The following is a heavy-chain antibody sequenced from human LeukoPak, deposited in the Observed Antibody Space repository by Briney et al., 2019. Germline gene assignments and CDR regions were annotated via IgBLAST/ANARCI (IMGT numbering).Heavy chain of an antibody. CDR3: AKNYYDSSGYYYDY. V-gene: IGHV3-9*01. CDR1: GFTFDDYA. CDR2: ISWNSGSI. J-gene: IGHJ4*02. D-gene: IGHD3-22*01. Sequence: GGSLRLSCAASGFTFDDYAMHWVRQAPGKGLEWVSGISWNSGSIGYADSVKGRFTISRDNAKNSLYLQMNSLRAEDTALYYCAKNYYDSSGYYYDYWGQGTLVTVSS.